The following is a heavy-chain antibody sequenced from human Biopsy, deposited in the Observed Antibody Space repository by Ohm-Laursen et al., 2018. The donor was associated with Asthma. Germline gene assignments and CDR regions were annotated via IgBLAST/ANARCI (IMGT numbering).Heavy chain of an antibody. CDR3: ARTFHFWSPYHAEHYQL. CDR2: IKHDGSEK. J-gene: IGHJ1*01. Sequence: SLRLSCAASGFTFGDYWMSWVRQVPGKGLEWVANIKHDGSEKNHVDSLKGRFTISGDNAKNSLYLQMNSLRAEGTAVYYCARTFHFWSPYHAEHYQLWGQGTLVTVSS. V-gene: IGHV3-7*01. CDR1: GFTFGDYW. D-gene: IGHD3-3*02.